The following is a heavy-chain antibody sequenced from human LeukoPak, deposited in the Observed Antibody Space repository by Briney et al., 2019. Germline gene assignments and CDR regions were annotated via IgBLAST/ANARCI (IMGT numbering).Heavy chain of an antibody. D-gene: IGHD3-22*01. J-gene: IGHJ4*02. V-gene: IGHV4-59*01. CDR2: IYYSGST. CDR3: ARSDSSGFNYYYFDY. CDR1: SGSISRYY. Sequence: SETLSLTCTVSSGSISRYYWSWVRQPPGKGLEWIGYIYYSGSTNYNPSLKSRVTISVDTSKNQFSLKLSSVTAADTAVYYCARSDSSGFNYYYFDYWGQGTLVTVSS.